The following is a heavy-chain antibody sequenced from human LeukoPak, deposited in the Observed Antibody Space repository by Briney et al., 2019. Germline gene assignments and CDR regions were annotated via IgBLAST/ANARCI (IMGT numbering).Heavy chain of an antibody. J-gene: IGHJ6*02. CDR2: TYRTSKWYT. Sequence: SQTLSLTCAISGDSVSSDGPAWNWTRQSPSRGLEWLGRTYRTSKWYTNYAESVKSRIVVNPDTSKNQFSLQLNSVTPEDTAVYYCARGRRDYYGMDVWGQGTTVTVSS. CDR1: GDSVSSDGPA. CDR3: ARGRRDYYGMDV. V-gene: IGHV6-1*01.